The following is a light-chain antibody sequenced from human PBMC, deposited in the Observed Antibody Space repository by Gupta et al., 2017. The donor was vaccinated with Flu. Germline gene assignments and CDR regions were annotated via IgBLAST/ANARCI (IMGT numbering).Light chain of an antibody. CDR1: SSDVGSYNL. CDR3: CSYAGRSTFVV. J-gene: IGLJ3*02. V-gene: IGLV2-23*03. CDR2: EGS. Sequence: GTSSDVGSYNLVSWYQQHPGKAPKLMIYEGSKRPSGVSNRFSGSKSGNTASLTISGLQAEDEADDYCCSYAGRSTFVVFGGGTKLTVL.